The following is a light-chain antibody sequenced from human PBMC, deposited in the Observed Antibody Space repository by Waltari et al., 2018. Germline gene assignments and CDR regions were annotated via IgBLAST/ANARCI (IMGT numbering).Light chain of an antibody. CDR3: QSYDSLSGSM. CDR1: SSNIGAGYD. J-gene: IGLJ3*02. Sequence: QSVLTQPPSVSGAPGQRVTISCTGSSSNIGAGYDVHWYQHLPGKVPKLLTYGNSARPSGVPLRFSGSKSGTSAYLAITGLQAEDEATYYCQSYDSLSGSMFGGGTKLTVL. V-gene: IGLV1-40*01. CDR2: GNS.